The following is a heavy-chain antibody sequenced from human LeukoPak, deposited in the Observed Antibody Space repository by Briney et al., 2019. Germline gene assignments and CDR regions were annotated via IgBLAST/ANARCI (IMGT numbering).Heavy chain of an antibody. CDR2: IYDSGKT. Sequence: SETLSLTCTVSGASFNPYYWSWIRQPPGKGLEWIGYIYDSGKTIYNPSLKSRVTISEDTSKNQFSLKLSSVTAADTAVYYCPRGGYGVAFDFWSQGTMVTVSS. CDR3: PRGGYGVAFDF. CDR1: GASFNPYY. D-gene: IGHD2-15*01. J-gene: IGHJ3*01. V-gene: IGHV4-59*01.